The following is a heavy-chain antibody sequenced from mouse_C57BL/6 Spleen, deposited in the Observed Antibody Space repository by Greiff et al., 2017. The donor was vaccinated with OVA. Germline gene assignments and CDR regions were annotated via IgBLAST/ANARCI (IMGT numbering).Heavy chain of an antibody. J-gene: IGHJ2*01. CDR3: ASHSWDGRDYFDD. CDR2: IRNKANGYTT. D-gene: IGHD4-1*01. V-gene: IGHV7-3*01. CDR1: GFTFTDYY. Sequence: DVKLVESGGGLVQPGGSLSLSCAASGFTFTDYYMSWVRQPPGKALEWLGFIRNKANGYTTEYSASVKGRFTISRDNSQSILYLQMNALRAEDSATYYCASHSWDGRDYFDDWGQGTTLTVSS.